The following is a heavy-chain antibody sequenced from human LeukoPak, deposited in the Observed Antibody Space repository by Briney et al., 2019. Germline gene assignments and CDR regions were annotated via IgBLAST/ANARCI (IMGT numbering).Heavy chain of an antibody. V-gene: IGHV3-33*01. CDR3: AREGPRGNSQFDY. Sequence: VGSLRLSCAASGFTFSNYGMHWVRQAPGKGLEWVALIWYDGSNKYYTDSVKGRLTISRDNSKDTLFLQMNSLRAEDTAVYYCAREGPRGNSQFDYWGQGTLVTVSS. J-gene: IGHJ4*02. CDR2: IWYDGSNK. D-gene: IGHD4-23*01. CDR1: GFTFSNYG.